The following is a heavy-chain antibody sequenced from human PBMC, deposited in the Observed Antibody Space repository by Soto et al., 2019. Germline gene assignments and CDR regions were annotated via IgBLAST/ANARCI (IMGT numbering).Heavy chain of an antibody. CDR3: SCYCSGGSCYPERDAFDI. J-gene: IGHJ3*02. D-gene: IGHD2-15*01. CDR1: GGTFSSYT. V-gene: IGHV1-69*02. CDR2: IIPILGIA. Sequence: SVKVSCKASGGTFSSYTISWVRQAPGQGLEWMGRIIPILGIANYAQKFQGRVTITADKSTSTAYMELSSLRSEDTAVYYCSCYCSGGSCYPERDAFDIWGQGTMVTVS.